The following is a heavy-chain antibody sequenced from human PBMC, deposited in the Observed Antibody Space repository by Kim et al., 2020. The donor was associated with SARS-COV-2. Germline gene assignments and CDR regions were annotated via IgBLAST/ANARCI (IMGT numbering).Heavy chain of an antibody. J-gene: IGHJ4*02. Sequence: KYAQKFQGRVTMTRDTSITTAYMELSSLRSDDTAMYYCARELVAGDYSFDYWGQGTLVTVSS. CDR3: ARELVAGDYSFDY. V-gene: IGHV1-2*02. D-gene: IGHD3-9*01.